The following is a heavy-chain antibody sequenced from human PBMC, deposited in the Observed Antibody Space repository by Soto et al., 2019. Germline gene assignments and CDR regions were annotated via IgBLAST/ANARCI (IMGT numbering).Heavy chain of an antibody. CDR2: IKSKTDGGTT. Sequence: GGSLRLSCAASGFTFSNAWMSWVRQAPGKGLEWVGRIKSKTDGGTTDYAAPVKGRLTISRDDSKNTLYLQMNSLKTEDTAVYYCTTRDIVVVPAAMGVPVAFDIWGQGTMVTVSS. V-gene: IGHV3-15*01. CDR1: GFTFSNAW. D-gene: IGHD2-2*01. J-gene: IGHJ3*02. CDR3: TTRDIVVVPAAMGVPVAFDI.